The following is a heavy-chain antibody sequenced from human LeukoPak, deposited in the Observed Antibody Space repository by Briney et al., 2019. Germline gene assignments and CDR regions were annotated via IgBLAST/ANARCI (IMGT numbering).Heavy chain of an antibody. CDR3: VASRYYFES. J-gene: IGHJ4*02. CDR2: MNPNSGNT. V-gene: IGHV1-8*01. D-gene: IGHD3-3*02. CDR1: AYTFTSYD. Sequence: GASVKVSCKASAYTFTSYDIHWVRQATGQGLEWMGWMNPNSGNTGYAQKFQGRVTMTMNTSISTAYMELSSLRSADTAVYYCVASRYYFESWGQGTLVTVSS.